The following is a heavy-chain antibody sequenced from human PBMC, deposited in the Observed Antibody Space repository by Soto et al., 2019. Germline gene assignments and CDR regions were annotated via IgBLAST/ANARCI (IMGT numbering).Heavy chain of an antibody. CDR1: GFTFSSYG. D-gene: IGHD3-3*01. CDR3: AKDATEWLSSFKDV. Sequence: PRLSCAASGFTFSSYGMHWVRQAPGKGLEWVAVISYDGSNKYYADSVKGRFTISRDNSKNTLYLQMNSLRAEDTAVYYCAKDATEWLSSFKDVWGQGTTVTVSS. CDR2: ISYDGSNK. J-gene: IGHJ6*02. V-gene: IGHV3-30*18.